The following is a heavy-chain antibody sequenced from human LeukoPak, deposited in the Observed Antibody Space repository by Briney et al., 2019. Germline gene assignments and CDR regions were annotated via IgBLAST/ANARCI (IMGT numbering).Heavy chain of an antibody. D-gene: IGHD3-22*01. CDR1: GYTFTGYY. CDR3: ARGAIVLVNEAAPFDY. Sequence: ASVKVSCKASGYTFTGYYMHWVRQAPGQGLEWMGWINPNSGGTNYAQKFQGRVTMTRDTSISTAYMELSRLRSDDTAVYYCARGAIVLVNEAAPFDYWGQGTLVTVSS. J-gene: IGHJ4*02. V-gene: IGHV1-2*02. CDR2: INPNSGGT.